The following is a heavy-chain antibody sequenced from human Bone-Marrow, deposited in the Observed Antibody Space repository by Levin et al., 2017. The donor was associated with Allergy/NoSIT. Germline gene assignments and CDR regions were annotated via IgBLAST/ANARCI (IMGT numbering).Heavy chain of an antibody. J-gene: IGHJ6*02. CDR2: TSYDGNDK. CDR3: AKDLRSVERWYYNGMDV. CDR1: GFTFSSYG. D-gene: IGHD4-17*01. V-gene: IGHV3-30*18. Sequence: LSLTCAASGFTFSSYGMHWVRQAPGKGLEWVAFTSYDGNDKYYAESLRGRITISRDNAKNTLYLQMNSLRAEDTAVYYCAKDLRSVERWYYNGMDVWGQGTTVTVSS.